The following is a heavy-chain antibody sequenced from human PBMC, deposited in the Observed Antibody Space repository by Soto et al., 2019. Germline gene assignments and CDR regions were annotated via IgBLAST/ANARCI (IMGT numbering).Heavy chain of an antibody. V-gene: IGHV3-73*01. CDR2: IRSKTNSYAT. CDR1: GFTVSGSA. D-gene: IGHD3-16*02. J-gene: IGHJ3*02. Sequence: PGGSLRLSCAASGFTVSGSAVHWVRQASGKGLEWVGRIRSKTNSYATAYAASVKGRFTISRDDSKNTAYLQMNSLKTEDTAVYYCSIFLGKLSFPRAFEIWPKGQRSPS. CDR3: SIFLGKLSFPRAFEI.